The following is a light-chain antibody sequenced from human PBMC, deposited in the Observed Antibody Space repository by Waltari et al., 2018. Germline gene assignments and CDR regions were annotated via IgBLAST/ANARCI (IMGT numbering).Light chain of an antibody. Sequence: DIVMTQSPNSLAVSLGERATINCKSSQSVLYSSNNKNYLSWYQQKPGQPPNLLIYWAAFRESGVPDRFSGSGSWSDFTLTISNLQAEDVAVYYCQQYYTTPWTFGQGTKMEIK. CDR3: QQYYTTPWT. CDR2: WAA. CDR1: QSVLYSSNNKNY. J-gene: IGKJ1*01. V-gene: IGKV4-1*01.